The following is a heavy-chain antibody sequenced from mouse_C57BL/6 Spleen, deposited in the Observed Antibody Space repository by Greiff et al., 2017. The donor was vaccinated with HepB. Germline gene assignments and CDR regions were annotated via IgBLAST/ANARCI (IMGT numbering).Heavy chain of an antibody. Sequence: QVQLKESGPGLVAPSQSLSITCTVSGFSLTSYGVHWVRQPPGKGLEWLVVIWSDGSTTYNSALKSRLSISKDNSKSQVFLKMNSLQTDDTAMYYCARHERTVVATRGAMDYWGQGTSVTVSS. CDR2: IWSDGST. D-gene: IGHD1-1*01. J-gene: IGHJ4*01. V-gene: IGHV2-6-1*01. CDR1: GFSLTSYG. CDR3: ARHERTVVATRGAMDY.